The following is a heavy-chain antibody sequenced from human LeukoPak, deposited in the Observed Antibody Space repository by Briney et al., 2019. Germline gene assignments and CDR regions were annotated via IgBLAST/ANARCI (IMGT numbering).Heavy chain of an antibody. CDR1: GYSFTSYW. D-gene: IGHD2-2*01. V-gene: IGHV5-51*01. Sequence: GESLKISCKGSGYSFTSYWIGLVRQMPGKGLEWMGINYPGDSDTRYSPSFQGQVTISADKSISTAYLQWSSLKASDTAMYYCAILYCSSTSCPPIGGFDIWGQGAMVTVSS. CDR3: AILYCSSTSCPPIGGFDI. CDR2: NYPGDSDT. J-gene: IGHJ3*02.